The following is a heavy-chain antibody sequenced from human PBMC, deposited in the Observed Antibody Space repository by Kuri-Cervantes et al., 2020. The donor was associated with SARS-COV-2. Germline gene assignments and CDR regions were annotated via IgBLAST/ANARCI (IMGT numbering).Heavy chain of an antibody. V-gene: IGHV1-18*04. Sequence: ASVKLSCKASGFTFTSYYMHWVRQAPGQGLEWMGWISAYSGNTNYAQKHQGRVTMTTYTFTSTAYTELRSLRSDDTAVYYCARGEGYDSSGYQGGGDYCGQGALVTVSS. D-gene: IGHD3-22*01. CDR2: ISAYSGNT. CDR3: ARGEGYDSSGYQGGGDY. CDR1: GFTFTSYY. J-gene: IGHJ4*02.